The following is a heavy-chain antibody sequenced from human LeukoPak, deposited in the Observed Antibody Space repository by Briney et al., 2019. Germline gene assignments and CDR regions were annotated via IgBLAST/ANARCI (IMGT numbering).Heavy chain of an antibody. CDR1: GGSVSSGSYY. V-gene: IGHV4-61*01. CDR2: IYYSGST. J-gene: IGHJ4*02. Sequence: PSETLSLTCTVSGGSVSSGSYYWSWIRQPPGKGLEWIGYIYYSGSTNYNPSLKSRVTISVDTSKNQLSLKLSSVTAADTAVYYCARVLGMATIDVASPATYYFDYWGQGTLVTVSS. D-gene: IGHD5-24*01. CDR3: ARVLGMATIDVASPATYYFDY.